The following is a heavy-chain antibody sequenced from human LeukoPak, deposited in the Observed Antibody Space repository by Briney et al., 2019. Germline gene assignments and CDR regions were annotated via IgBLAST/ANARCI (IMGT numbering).Heavy chain of an antibody. D-gene: IGHD1-26*01. CDR3: ARGVYSGSYHDAFDI. V-gene: IGHV3-9*01. CDR1: GFTFDDYA. J-gene: IGHJ3*02. Sequence: GRSLRLSCAASGFTFDDYAMHWVRQAPGKGLEWVSGISWNSGSIGYADSVKGRFTISRDNAKNSLYLQMNSLRAEDTAVYYCARGVYSGSYHDAFDIWGQGTMVTVSS. CDR2: ISWNSGSI.